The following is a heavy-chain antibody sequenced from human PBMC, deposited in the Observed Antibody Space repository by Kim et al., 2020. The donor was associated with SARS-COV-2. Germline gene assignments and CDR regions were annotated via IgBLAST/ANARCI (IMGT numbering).Heavy chain of an antibody. CDR3: ARGRTYYYDSSPEGYFDY. CDR2: ISAYNGNT. V-gene: IGHV1-18*04. CDR1: GYTFTSYG. J-gene: IGHJ4*02. D-gene: IGHD3-22*01. Sequence: ASVKVSCKASGYTFTSYGISWVRQAPGQGLEWMGWISAYNGNTNYAQKLQGRVTMTTDTSTSTAYMELRSLRSDDTAVYYCARGRTYYYDSSPEGYFDYWGQGTLVTVSS.